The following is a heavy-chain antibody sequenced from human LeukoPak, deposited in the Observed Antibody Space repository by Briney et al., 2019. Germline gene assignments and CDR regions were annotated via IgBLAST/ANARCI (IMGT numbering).Heavy chain of an antibody. CDR3: ARGLYRPYYFDY. Sequence: GGSLRLSCVTSGFTFSSYGMHWVRQAPGKGLEWVSSISSSSSYIYYADSVKGRFTISRDNAKNSLYLQMNSLRAEDTAVYYCARGLYRPYYFDYWGQGTLVTVSS. J-gene: IGHJ4*02. D-gene: IGHD3-16*01. CDR1: GFTFSSYG. CDR2: ISSSSSYI. V-gene: IGHV3-21*01.